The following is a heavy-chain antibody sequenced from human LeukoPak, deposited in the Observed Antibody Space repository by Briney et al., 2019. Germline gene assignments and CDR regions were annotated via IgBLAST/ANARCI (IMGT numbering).Heavy chain of an antibody. CDR2: IKRDGSET. J-gene: IGHJ6*04. CDR3: ARGVGRFTSGHVDV. CDR1: GFTFTNYW. Sequence: GGSLRLSCAASGFTFTNYWMNWVRQAPGKGLEWVANIKRDGSETFYVDSVKGRFTISRDNAKNSLHLQMNSLRAEDTAIYYCARGVGRFTSGHVDVWGKGTTVTVSS. D-gene: IGHD1-26*01. V-gene: IGHV3-7*01.